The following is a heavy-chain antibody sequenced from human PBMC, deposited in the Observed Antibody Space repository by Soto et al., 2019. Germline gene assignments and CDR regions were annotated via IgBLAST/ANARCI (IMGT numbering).Heavy chain of an antibody. CDR2: IYYSGST. V-gene: IGHV4-31*03. J-gene: IGHJ4*02. CDR3: ARAGGLAALLDY. D-gene: IGHD6-6*01. CDR1: GDSISSGAYH. Sequence: SETLSLTCIVSGDSISSGAYHWCWIRQHPGKGLEWIGYIYYSGSTYYNPSLKSRVTISIDASENQFSLKLTSVTAAYTAVYYCARAGGLAALLDYWGPGTLVTGSS.